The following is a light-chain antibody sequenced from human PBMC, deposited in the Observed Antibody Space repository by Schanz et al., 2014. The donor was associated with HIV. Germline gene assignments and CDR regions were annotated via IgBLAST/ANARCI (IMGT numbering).Light chain of an antibody. Sequence: FMLTQPHSVSESPGKTATISCTRSSGNIADSCVQWYQQRPGSAPTSVLYGESQRPSGVPDRFSGSIDRSSNSASLTISGLKTEDEADYYCQSYDSSKSVVFGGGTKLTVL. V-gene: IGLV6-57*04. CDR3: QSYDSSKSVV. J-gene: IGLJ3*02. CDR1: SGNIADSC. CDR2: GES.